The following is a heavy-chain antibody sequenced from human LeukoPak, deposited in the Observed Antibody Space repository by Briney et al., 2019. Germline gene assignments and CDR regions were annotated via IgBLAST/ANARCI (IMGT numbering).Heavy chain of an antibody. V-gene: IGHV4-34*01. Sequence: SETLSLTCAVYGGSFSGYYWSWIRQPPVKGLEWIGEINHSGSTNYNPSLKSRVTISVDTSKNQFSLKLSSVTAADTAVYYCARKIRPIAARPWWFDPWGQGTLVTVSS. CDR2: INHSGST. J-gene: IGHJ5*02. CDR3: ARKIRPIAARPWWFDP. D-gene: IGHD6-6*01. CDR1: GGSFSGYY.